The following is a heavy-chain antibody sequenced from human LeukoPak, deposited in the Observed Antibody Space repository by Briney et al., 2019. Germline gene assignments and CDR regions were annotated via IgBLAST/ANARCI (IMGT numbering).Heavy chain of an antibody. D-gene: IGHD6-13*01. J-gene: IGHJ3*02. CDR2: IGTAGDT. CDR3: ARAAAGLDAFDI. Sequence: PGGSLRLSCAASGFTFSSYDMHWVRQATGKGLEWVSAIGTAGDTYYPGSVKGRFTISRENAKNSLYLQMNSLRAGDTAVYYCARAAAGLDAFDIWGQGTMVTVSS. CDR1: GFTFSSYD. V-gene: IGHV3-13*01.